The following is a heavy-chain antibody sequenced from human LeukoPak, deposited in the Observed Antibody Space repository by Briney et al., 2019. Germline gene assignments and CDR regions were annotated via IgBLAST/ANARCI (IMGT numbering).Heavy chain of an antibody. CDR3: ASARGYSSEYK. J-gene: IGHJ4*02. V-gene: IGHV3-23*01. CDR2: MSGSGSST. Sequence: GGSLRLSCAASGFTFNTYAMSWVRQAPGKGREWGSAMSGSGSSTYCADSVKGRFTISRDNSKNTLYLRITSLRAEATALYYCASARGYSSEYKWGQGTLVTVSS. CDR1: GFTFNTYA. D-gene: IGHD6-19*01.